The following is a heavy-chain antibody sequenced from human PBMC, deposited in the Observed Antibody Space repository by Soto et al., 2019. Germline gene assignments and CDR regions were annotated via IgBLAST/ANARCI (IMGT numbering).Heavy chain of an antibody. CDR3: ARDLRDYYDSGGYQEYYFDY. CDR1: GFTFSSYA. D-gene: IGHD3-22*01. CDR2: ISYDGSNK. V-gene: IGHV3-30-3*01. Sequence: GGSLRLSCAASGFTFSSYAMHWVRQAPGKGLEWVAVISYDGSNKYYADSVKGRFTISRDNSKNTLYLQMNSLRAEDTAVYYCARDLRDYYDSGGYQEYYFDYWGQGTLVTVSS. J-gene: IGHJ4*02.